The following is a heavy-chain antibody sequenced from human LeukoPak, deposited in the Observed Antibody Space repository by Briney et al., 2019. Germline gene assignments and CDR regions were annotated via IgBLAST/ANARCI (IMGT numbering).Heavy chain of an antibody. CDR2: ISWNSGSI. Sequence: AGRSLRLSCAASGFTFDDYAMHWVRQAPGKGLEWVSGISWNSGSIGYADSVKGRFTISRDNAKNSLYLQMNSLRAEDTALYYCAKDMGRIAAAGSAWYFDLWGRGTLVTVSS. J-gene: IGHJ2*01. CDR3: AKDMGRIAAAGSAWYFDL. V-gene: IGHV3-9*01. D-gene: IGHD6-13*01. CDR1: GFTFDDYA.